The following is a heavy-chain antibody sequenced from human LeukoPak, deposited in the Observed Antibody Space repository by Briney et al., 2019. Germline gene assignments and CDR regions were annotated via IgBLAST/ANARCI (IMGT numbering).Heavy chain of an antibody. Sequence: PGGSLRLSRAASGFTFSSYAMSWVRQAPGKGLEWVSAISGSGGSTYYADSVKGRFTISRDNSKNTLYLQMSSLRAEDTAVYYCAKGDTIFPATDVRFWGQGTLVTVSS. J-gene: IGHJ4*02. CDR1: GFTFSSYA. CDR2: ISGSGGST. D-gene: IGHD3-3*01. CDR3: AKGDTIFPATDVRF. V-gene: IGHV3-23*01.